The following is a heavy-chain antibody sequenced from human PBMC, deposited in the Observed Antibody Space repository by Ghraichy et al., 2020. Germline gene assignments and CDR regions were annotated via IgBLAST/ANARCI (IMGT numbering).Heavy chain of an antibody. CDR1: GFTFSSYW. J-gene: IGHJ6*02. CDR2: INSDGGGI. V-gene: IGHV3-74*01. D-gene: IGHD2-21*01. Sequence: GESLNISCAASGFTFSSYWMHWVRQAPGKGLVWVSRINSDGGGITYADSVKGRFTISKDNAKNTLYLQMNSLRAEDTAVYYCVKDLVGGGFGAYGMDVWGQGTTVTVSS. CDR3: VKDLVGGGFGAYGMDV.